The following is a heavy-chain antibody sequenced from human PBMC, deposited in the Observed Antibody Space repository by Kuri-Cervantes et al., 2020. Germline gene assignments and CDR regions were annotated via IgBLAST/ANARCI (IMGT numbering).Heavy chain of an antibody. Sequence: GGSLRLSCAASGFTFSSYSMNWVRQAPGKGLEWVANIKQDGSEKYYVDSVKGQFTISRDNARNPLYLQMNSLRAEDTAVYYCARDVTMLFDYWGQGTLVTVSS. CDR1: GFTFSSYS. CDR3: ARDVTMLFDY. D-gene: IGHD2-2*01. V-gene: IGHV3-7*01. CDR2: IKQDGSEK. J-gene: IGHJ4*02.